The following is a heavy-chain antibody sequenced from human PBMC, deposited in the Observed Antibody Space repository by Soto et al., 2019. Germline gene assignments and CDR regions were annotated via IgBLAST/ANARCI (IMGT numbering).Heavy chain of an antibody. Sequence: QVQLVESGGGVVQPGRSLRLSCAASGFTFSSYGMHWVRQAPGKGLEWVAVIWYDGSNKYYADSVKGRFTISRDNSKNTLYQQMNSLRAEDTAVYYCARDAQGFGWYHVALGYFDYWGQGTLVTVSS. V-gene: IGHV3-33*01. CDR1: GFTFSSYG. CDR2: IWYDGSNK. J-gene: IGHJ4*02. CDR3: ARDAQGFGWYHVALGYFDY. D-gene: IGHD1-20*01.